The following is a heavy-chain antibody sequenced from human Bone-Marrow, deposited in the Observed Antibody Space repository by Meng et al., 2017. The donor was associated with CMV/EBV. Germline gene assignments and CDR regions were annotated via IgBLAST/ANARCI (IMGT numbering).Heavy chain of an antibody. CDR2: IRYDGSNK. V-gene: IGHV3-30*02. D-gene: IGHD3-22*01. Sequence: GESLKISCAASGFTFSSYGMHWVRQAPGKGLEWVAFIRYDGSNKYYADSVKGRFTISRDNSKNTLYLQMNSLRAEDTAVYYCARDGSVVVGPLDGYYYGMDVWGQGTTVTVSS. CDR3: ARDGSVVVGPLDGYYYGMDV. CDR1: GFTFSSYG. J-gene: IGHJ6*02.